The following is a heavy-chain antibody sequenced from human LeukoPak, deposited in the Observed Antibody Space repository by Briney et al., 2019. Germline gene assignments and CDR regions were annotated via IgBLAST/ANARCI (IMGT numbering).Heavy chain of an antibody. J-gene: IGHJ4*02. D-gene: IGHD3-16*02. CDR1: GVSISSSSYY. V-gene: IGHV4-39*01. Sequence: SETLSLTCTVSGVSISSSSYYWGWIRQPPGTGLEWIGSIYYSGSTYYSPSLKSRVTISVDTSKNQFSLKLSSVTAADTAVYYCARQPQTTDYVWGSYRYPDRADYWGQGTLVTVSS. CDR2: IYYSGST. CDR3: ARQPQTTDYVWGSYRYPDRADY.